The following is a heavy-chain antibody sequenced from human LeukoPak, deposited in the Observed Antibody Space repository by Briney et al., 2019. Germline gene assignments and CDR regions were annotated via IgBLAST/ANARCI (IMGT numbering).Heavy chain of an antibody. Sequence: SETLSLTCAVYGGSFSGYYWSWIRQPPGKGLEWIEEINHSGSTNYNPSLKSRVTISVDTSKNQFSLKLSSVTAADTAVYYCARVFSQHYYYYYMDVWGKGTTVTVSS. CDR3: ARVFSQHYYYYYMDV. CDR1: GGSFSGYY. J-gene: IGHJ6*03. V-gene: IGHV4-34*01. CDR2: INHSGST.